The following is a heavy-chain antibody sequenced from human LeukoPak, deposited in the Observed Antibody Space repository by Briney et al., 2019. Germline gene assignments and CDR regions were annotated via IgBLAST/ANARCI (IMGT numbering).Heavy chain of an antibody. V-gene: IGHV3-7*01. D-gene: IGHD3-9*01. CDR3: ARVGTVLRYFDWLTGTGFFDY. Sequence: GGSLGLSCAASGFTFSSYWMSWVRQAPGKGLEWVANIKQDGSEKYYVDSVKGRFTISRDNAKNSLYLQMNSLRAEDTAVYYCARVGTVLRYFDWLTGTGFFDYWGQGTLVTVSS. CDR2: IKQDGSEK. J-gene: IGHJ4*02. CDR1: GFTFSSYW.